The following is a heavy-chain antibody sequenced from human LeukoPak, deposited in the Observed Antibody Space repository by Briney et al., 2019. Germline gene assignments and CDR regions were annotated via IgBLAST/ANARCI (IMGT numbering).Heavy chain of an antibody. D-gene: IGHD6-6*01. V-gene: IGHV1-18*01. Sequence: ASVKVSCKASGYTFTSFGISWVRQAPGQGLEWMGWISAYNGNTNYAQKLQGRVTMTTDTSTSTAYMELRSLRSDDTAVYYCASSSIAARPRWFDPWGQGTLVTVSS. CDR2: ISAYNGNT. CDR3: ASSSIAARPRWFDP. J-gene: IGHJ5*02. CDR1: GYTFTSFG.